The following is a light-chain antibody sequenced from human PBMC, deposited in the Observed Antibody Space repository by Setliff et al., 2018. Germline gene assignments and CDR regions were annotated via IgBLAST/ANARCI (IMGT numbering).Light chain of an antibody. CDR3: SSYRSSNSGV. J-gene: IGLJ1*01. CDR2: DVS. V-gene: IGLV2-14*01. CDR1: SSDVGGYNY. Sequence: QSALAQPDSVSGSPGQSITVSCTGTSSDVGGYNYVSWYQQHPGKAPKVMIYDVSKRPSGVSDRFSGSKSGNTASLTISGLQAEDEADYYCSSYRSSNSGVFGSGTKGTVL.